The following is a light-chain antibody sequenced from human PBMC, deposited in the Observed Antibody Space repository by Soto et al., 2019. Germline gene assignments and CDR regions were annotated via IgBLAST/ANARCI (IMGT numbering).Light chain of an antibody. CDR1: SSNIGSRT. J-gene: IGLJ3*02. CDR3: AAWDDSLDVWL. V-gene: IGLV1-44*01. Sequence: VLTQPPSASGTPGQRVTISCSGSSSNIGSRTVNWYQQLPGTAPKRLIYANNQRPSGVPDRFSGSKSGTSASLTISGLQSEDEADYYCAAWDDSLDVWLFGGGTQLTVL. CDR2: ANN.